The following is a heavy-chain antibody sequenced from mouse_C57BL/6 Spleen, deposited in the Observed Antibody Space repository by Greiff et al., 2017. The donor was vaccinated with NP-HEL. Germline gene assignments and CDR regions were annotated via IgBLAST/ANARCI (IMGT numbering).Heavy chain of an antibody. D-gene: IGHD2-5*01. Sequence: QVQLQQSGPELVKPGASVKISCKASGYAFSSSWMNWVKQRPGKGLEWIGRIYPGDGDTNYNGKFKGKATLTADKSSSTAYMQLSSLTSEDSAVYFCSYYSNYEAMDYWGQGTSVTVSS. J-gene: IGHJ4*01. CDR2: IYPGDGDT. V-gene: IGHV1-82*01. CDR1: GYAFSSSW. CDR3: SYYSNYEAMDY.